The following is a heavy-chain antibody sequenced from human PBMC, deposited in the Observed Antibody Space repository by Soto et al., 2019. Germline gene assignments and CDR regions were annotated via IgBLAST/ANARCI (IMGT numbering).Heavy chain of an antibody. Sequence: EVQLVESGGGLVQPGGSLRVSCAASGFTFSSYWMHWVRQAPGKGLVWVSRLNSDGSRTSYADAVKGRFTISRDNAKNTLYLQMNSLRAEDTAIYYCARRGAVAGLHYWGQGTLVTVSS. CDR1: GFTFSSYW. V-gene: IGHV3-74*01. D-gene: IGHD6-19*01. CDR2: LNSDGSRT. J-gene: IGHJ4*02. CDR3: ARRGAVAGLHY.